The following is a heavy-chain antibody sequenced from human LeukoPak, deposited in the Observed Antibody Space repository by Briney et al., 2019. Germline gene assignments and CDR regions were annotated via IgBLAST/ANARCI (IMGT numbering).Heavy chain of an antibody. Sequence: PAGTLTLSCAVSGFSVSNNYMSWVRQAAGKGLEWISCIYVSGSTNYYAYLKTRVTMSIDNSKNHFSLQLSRLSAADTAVYYCARGTTGTFINGGGQGTLVTVPS. CDR3: ARGTTGTFING. J-gene: IGHJ4*02. CDR1: GFSVSNNY. V-gene: IGHV4-59*10. D-gene: IGHD1-1*01. CDR2: IYVSGST.